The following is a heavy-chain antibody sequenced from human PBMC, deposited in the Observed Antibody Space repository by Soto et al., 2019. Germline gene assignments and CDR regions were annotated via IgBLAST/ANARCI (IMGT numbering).Heavy chain of an antibody. CDR2: ISSSSSTI. J-gene: IGHJ5*02. CDR1: GFTFSSYS. Sequence: PGGSLRLSCAASGFTFSSYSMNWVRQAPGKGLEWVSYISSSSSTIYYADSVKGRFTISGDNAKNSLYLQMNSLRDEDTAVYYCARDRLGVGATSFDPWGQGTLVTVSS. D-gene: IGHD1-26*01. CDR3: ARDRLGVGATSFDP. V-gene: IGHV3-48*02.